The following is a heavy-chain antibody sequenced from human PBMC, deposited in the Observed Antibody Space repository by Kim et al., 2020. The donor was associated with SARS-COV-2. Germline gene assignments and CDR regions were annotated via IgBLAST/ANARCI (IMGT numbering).Heavy chain of an antibody. CDR3: ARAGGYYGSGSRFYYYYGMDV. CDR1: GYTFTSYA. D-gene: IGHD3-10*01. V-gene: IGHV7-4-1*02. J-gene: IGHJ6*02. Sequence: ASVKVSCKASGYTFTSYAMNWVRQAPGQGLEWMGWINTNTGNPTYAQGFTGRFVFSLDTSVSTAYLQISSLKAEDTAVYYCARAGGYYGSGSRFYYYYGMDVWGQGTTVTVSS. CDR2: INTNTGNP.